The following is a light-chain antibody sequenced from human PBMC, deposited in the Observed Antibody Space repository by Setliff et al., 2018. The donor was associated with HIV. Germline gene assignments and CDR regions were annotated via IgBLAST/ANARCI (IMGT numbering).Light chain of an antibody. Sequence: QSVLTQPASVSGSPGQSITISCTGNSSDVGSYNLVSWYQQRPGKAPKLIMYEVTKWPSGISDRFSGSKSGNTASLTISGLQADDEADYYCCSYGSSDTFVFGTVTKV. V-gene: IGLV2-23*02. J-gene: IGLJ1*01. CDR2: EVT. CDR3: CSYGSSDTFV. CDR1: SSDVGSYNL.